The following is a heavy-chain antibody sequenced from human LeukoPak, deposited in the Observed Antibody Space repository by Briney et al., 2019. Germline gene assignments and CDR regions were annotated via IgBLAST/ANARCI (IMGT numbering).Heavy chain of an antibody. CDR3: AKVKGDSSGYPDDYYFDY. J-gene: IGHJ4*02. Sequence: ASVKVSCKASGYTFTSYGISWMRQAPGQGLEWMGWISAYNGNTNYAQKFQGRVTMTTDTSTSTAYMELRSLRSDDTAVYYCAKVKGDSSGYPDDYYFDYWGQGTLVTVSS. D-gene: IGHD3-22*01. V-gene: IGHV1-18*01. CDR2: ISAYNGNT. CDR1: GYTFTSYG.